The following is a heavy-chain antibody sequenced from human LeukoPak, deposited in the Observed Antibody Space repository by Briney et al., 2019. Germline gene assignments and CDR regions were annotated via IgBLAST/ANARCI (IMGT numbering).Heavy chain of an antibody. Sequence: GGSLRLSCAASGFTFSSYSMNWVRQAPGKGLEWVSSISSSSSYIYYADSVKGRFTISRDNAENSLYLQMNSLRAEDTAVYYCARPRSSGWPLYYFDYWGQGTLVTVSS. CDR3: ARPRSSGWPLYYFDY. D-gene: IGHD6-19*01. J-gene: IGHJ4*02. CDR1: GFTFSSYS. CDR2: ISSSSSYI. V-gene: IGHV3-21*01.